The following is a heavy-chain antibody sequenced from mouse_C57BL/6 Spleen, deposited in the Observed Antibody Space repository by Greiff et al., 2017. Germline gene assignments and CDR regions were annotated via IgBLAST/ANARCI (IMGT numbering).Heavy chain of an antibody. Sequence: DVQLVESGGGLVQPKGSLKLSCAASGFSFNTYAMNWVRQAPGKGLEWVARIRSKSNNYATYYADSVKDRFTISRDDSESMLYLQMNNLKTEDTAMYYCVRGASSGPYFDYWGQGTTLTVSS. CDR2: IRSKSNNYAT. V-gene: IGHV10-1*01. CDR1: GFSFNTYA. J-gene: IGHJ2*01. CDR3: VRGASSGPYFDY. D-gene: IGHD3-2*02.